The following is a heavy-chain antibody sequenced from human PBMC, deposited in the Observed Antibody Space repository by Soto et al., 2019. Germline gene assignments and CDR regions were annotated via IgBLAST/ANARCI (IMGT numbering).Heavy chain of an antibody. D-gene: IGHD3-10*01. J-gene: IGHJ4*02. V-gene: IGHV3-9*01. CDR3: ANLPLYGSGFDC. CDR2: ISWNGASI. CDR1: GFTFDDYA. Sequence: EVQLVESGGGLVQPGRSLRLSCAASGFTFDDYAIHWVRQAPGRGLEWVAGISWNGASIGYADSVKGRFTISRDNAKHALHMQMNSLRSEGTALYYCANLPLYGSGFDCWGQGTLVTVSS.